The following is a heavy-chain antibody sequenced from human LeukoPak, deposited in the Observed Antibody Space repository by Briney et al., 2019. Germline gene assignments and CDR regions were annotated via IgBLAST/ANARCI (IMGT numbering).Heavy chain of an antibody. CDR3: ARIPAIAVAVEDEIYFDY. J-gene: IGHJ4*02. CDR1: GGSISSYY. V-gene: IGHV4-59*01. CDR2: IYYSGST. D-gene: IGHD6-19*01. Sequence: SETLSLTCSVSGGSISSYYWSWIRQPPGKGLEWIGYIYYSGSTNYNPSLKSRVTISVDTSKNQFSLKLSSVTAADTAVYYCARIPAIAVAVEDEIYFDYWGQGTLVTVSS.